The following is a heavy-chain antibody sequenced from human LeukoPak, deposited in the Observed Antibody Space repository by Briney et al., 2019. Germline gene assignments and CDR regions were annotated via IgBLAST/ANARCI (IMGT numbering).Heavy chain of an antibody. CDR2: INHSGST. D-gene: IGHD2-2*01. J-gene: IGHJ3*02. Sequence: SETLSLTCAVYGGSFSGYYWSWIRQPPGKGLEWIGEINHSGSTNYNPSLKSRVTISVDTSKNQSSLKLSSVTAADTAVYYCARGAQPSLYCSSTSCYVRTSRHDAFDIWGQGTMVTVSS. CDR1: GGSFSGYY. V-gene: IGHV4-34*01. CDR3: ARGAQPSLYCSSTSCYVRTSRHDAFDI.